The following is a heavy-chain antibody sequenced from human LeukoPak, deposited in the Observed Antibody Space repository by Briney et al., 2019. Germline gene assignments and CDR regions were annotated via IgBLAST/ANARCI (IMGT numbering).Heavy chain of an antibody. CDR3: ASFPSSGWYVSGNDF. CDR1: GFTFNNYS. Sequence: GGSLRLSCAASGFTFNNYSMNWVRQAPGQGLEWVSSISRSAGNKFYADSLMGRFTISRDNAKNSLYLQMNSLRAEDTAVYYCASFPSSGWYVSGNDFWGQGTLVTVSS. J-gene: IGHJ4*02. D-gene: IGHD6-19*01. CDR2: ISRSAGNK. V-gene: IGHV3-21*06.